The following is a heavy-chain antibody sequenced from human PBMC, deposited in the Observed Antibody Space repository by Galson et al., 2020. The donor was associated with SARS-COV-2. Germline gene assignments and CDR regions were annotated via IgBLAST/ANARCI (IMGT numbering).Heavy chain of an antibody. CDR2: ISQSAGST. CDR3: AKEGKPYNYMDV. V-gene: IGHV3-23*01. Sequence: GGSLRLSCAASGFTFSSYAISWVRQPPGRGLEWVSTISQSAGSTYYEDSVKGRLTVSRDNSKNTLSVQMDSLRAEDTAVYYCAKEGKPYNYMDVVGKGTTVTVSS. D-gene: IGHD1-20*01. CDR1: GFTFSSYA. J-gene: IGHJ6*03.